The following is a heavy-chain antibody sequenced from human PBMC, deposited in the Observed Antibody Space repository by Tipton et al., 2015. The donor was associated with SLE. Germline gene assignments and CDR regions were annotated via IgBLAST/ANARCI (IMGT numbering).Heavy chain of an antibody. CDR3: ARGKRHYDVLTGYYSKPHYFDF. CDR1: GSTMNNYY. V-gene: IGHV4-4*09. CDR2: VYKN. Sequence: LRLSCTVSGSTMNNYYWNWIRQTPGKGLEWIGNVYKNYNPSLESRVTISVDTSRNLFSLNLSSVTAADTAVYYCARGKRHYDVLTGYYSKPHYFDFWGQGTVVAVSP. D-gene: IGHD3-9*01. J-gene: IGHJ4*02.